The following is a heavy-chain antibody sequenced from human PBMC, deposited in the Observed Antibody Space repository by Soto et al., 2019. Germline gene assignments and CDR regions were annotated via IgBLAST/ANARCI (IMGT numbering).Heavy chain of an antibody. CDR2: INPNSGGT. J-gene: IGHJ5*02. Sequence: ASVKVSCKASGYTFTGYYMHWVRQAPGQGPEWMGWINPNSGGTNYAQKFQGRVTMTRDTSISTAYMELSRLRSDDTAVYYCARGGPDYDILTGTRGPWFDPWGQGTLVTVSS. CDR3: ARGGPDYDILTGTRGPWFDP. CDR1: GYTFTGYY. D-gene: IGHD3-9*01. V-gene: IGHV1-2*02.